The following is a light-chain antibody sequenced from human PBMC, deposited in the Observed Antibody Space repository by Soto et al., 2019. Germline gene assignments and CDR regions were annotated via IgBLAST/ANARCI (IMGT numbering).Light chain of an antibody. CDR2: EVS. V-gene: IGLV2-14*01. CDR1: NSDVGDYNY. J-gene: IGLJ1*01. CDR3: SSFNTSTTRV. Sequence: QSVLTQPASVSGSPGQSITISCTGTNSDVGDYNYVSWYQQHPGKAPKLMIHEVSNRPSGVSNRFSGSKSGNTASLTISGLQAEDEADYYCSSFNTSTTRVFGTGTKATVL.